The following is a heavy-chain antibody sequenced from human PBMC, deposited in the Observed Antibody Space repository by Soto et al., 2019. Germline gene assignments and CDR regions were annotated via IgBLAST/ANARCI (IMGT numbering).Heavy chain of an antibody. CDR3: ARRLYGDYVFDY. CDR1: GFTFSDYY. Sequence: QVQLVESGGGVVKPGGSLRLSCAASGFTFSDYYMNWIRQAPGKGLEWLSYISSGGGTIYVADSVKGRFTISRDNAKNSLYLQLNSLRAGDTAVYYCARRLYGDYVFDYWGQGTLVTVSS. V-gene: IGHV3-11*01. D-gene: IGHD4-17*01. J-gene: IGHJ4*02. CDR2: ISSGGGTI.